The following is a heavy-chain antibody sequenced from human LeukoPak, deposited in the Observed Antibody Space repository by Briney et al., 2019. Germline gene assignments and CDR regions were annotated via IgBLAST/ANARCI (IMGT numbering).Heavy chain of an antibody. CDR3: AKGAATAPFDY. V-gene: IGHV3-30*18. CDR1: GFTFSSYG. D-gene: IGHD2-15*01. CDR2: ISYDGGNK. Sequence: GGSLRLSCAASGFTFSSYGMHWVRQAPGKGLEWVAVISYDGGNKYYADSVKGRFTISRDNSKNTLYLQMNSLRAEDTAVYYCAKGAATAPFDYWGQGTLVTVSS. J-gene: IGHJ4*02.